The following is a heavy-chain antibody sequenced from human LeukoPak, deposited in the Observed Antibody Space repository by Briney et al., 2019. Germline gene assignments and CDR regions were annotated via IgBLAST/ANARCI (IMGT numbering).Heavy chain of an antibody. D-gene: IGHD3-22*01. V-gene: IGHV1-2*02. J-gene: IGHJ4*02. CDR1: GYTSTGYY. CDR2: INPNSGGT. CDR3: ARSGVGDSSGYYFNPFDY. Sequence: ASVKVSCKASGYTSTGYYMHWVRQAPGQGLEWMGWINPNSGGTNYAQKFQGRVTMTRDTSISTAYMELSRLRSDDTAVYYCARSGVGDSSGYYFNPFDYWGQGTLVTVSS.